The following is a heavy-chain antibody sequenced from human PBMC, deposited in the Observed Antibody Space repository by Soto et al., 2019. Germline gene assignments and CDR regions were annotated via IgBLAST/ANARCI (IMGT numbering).Heavy chain of an antibody. CDR3: ARLVGYCSSTSCYASNFDY. V-gene: IGHV5-51*01. Sequence: GESLKISCKGSGYSFTSYWIGWVRQMPGKGLEWMGIIYPGDSDTRYSPSFQGQVTISADKSISTAYLQWSSLKAPDTAMYYWARLVGYCSSTSCYASNFDYWGQGTLVTVPS. J-gene: IGHJ4*02. CDR1: GYSFTSYW. D-gene: IGHD2-2*03. CDR2: IYPGDSDT.